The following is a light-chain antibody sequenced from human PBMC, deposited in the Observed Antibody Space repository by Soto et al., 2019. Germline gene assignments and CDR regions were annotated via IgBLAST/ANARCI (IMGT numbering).Light chain of an antibody. CDR2: EVS. J-gene: IGLJ2*01. CDR1: SSDVGGYNY. V-gene: IGLV2-14*01. CDR3: RSYTSSSTLV. Sequence: QSALTQPASVSGSPGQSITISCTGTSSDVGGYNYVSWYQQHPGKAPKLMIYEVSNRPSGVSNRFSGSTSGNTASLTISGLQGEDAADYYCRSYTSSSTLVFGGGTKLTVL.